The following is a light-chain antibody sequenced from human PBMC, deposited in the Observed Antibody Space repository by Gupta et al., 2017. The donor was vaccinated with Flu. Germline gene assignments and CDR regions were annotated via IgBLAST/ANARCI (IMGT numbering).Light chain of an antibody. CDR1: QNIDEW. CDR2: KAS. V-gene: IGKV1-5*03. Sequence: DIRMTQSPSTLSASIGDTVTISCRDSQNIDEWLAWYQLKPGQAPKLLIYKASTMETGVTSRFSGSGEREKFTRTSKKRQRDASESYFGQQYFSYRSFGQGTKVEIK. J-gene: IGKJ1*01. CDR3: QQYFSYRS.